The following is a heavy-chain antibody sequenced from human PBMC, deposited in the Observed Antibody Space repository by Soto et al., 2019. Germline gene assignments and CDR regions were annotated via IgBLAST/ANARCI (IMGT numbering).Heavy chain of an antibody. CDR3: ARVGSGLEWLLFGGPFDY. CDR1: GGSVSSGSYY. D-gene: IGHD3-3*01. J-gene: IGHJ4*02. CDR2: IYYSGST. V-gene: IGHV4-61*01. Sequence: SETLSLTCTVSGGSVSSGSYYWSWIRQPPGKGLEWIGYIYYSGSTNYNPSLKSRVTISVDTSKNQFSLKLSSVTAADTAVYYCARVGSGLEWLLFGGPFDYWGQGTLVTVSS.